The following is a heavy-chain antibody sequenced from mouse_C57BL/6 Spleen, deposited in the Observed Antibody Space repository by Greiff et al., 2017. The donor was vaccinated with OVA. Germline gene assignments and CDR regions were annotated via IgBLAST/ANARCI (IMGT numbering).Heavy chain of an antibody. CDR2: INPSTGGT. D-gene: IGHD1-1*01. J-gene: IGHJ4*01. Sequence: VQLQQSGPELVKPGASVKISCKASGYSFTGYYMNWVKQSPEKSLEWIGEINPSTGGTTYNQKFKAKATLTVDKSSSTAYMQLKSLTSEDSAVYYCARYYYGSRTMDYWGQGTSVTVSS. V-gene: IGHV1-42*01. CDR3: ARYYYGSRTMDY. CDR1: GYSFTGYY.